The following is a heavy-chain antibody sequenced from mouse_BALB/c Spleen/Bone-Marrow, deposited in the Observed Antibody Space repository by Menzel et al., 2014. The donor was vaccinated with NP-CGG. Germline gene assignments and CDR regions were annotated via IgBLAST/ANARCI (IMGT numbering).Heavy chain of an antibody. D-gene: IGHD2-1*01. J-gene: IGHJ4*01. CDR1: GFNIKDYY. V-gene: IGHV14-4*02. CDR2: IDPENGDT. CDR3: NGNYYAMDY. Sequence: VQLQQSGAELVRSGASVKLSCTASGFNIKDYYMHWVKPRPEQGLEWIGWIDPENGDTEYAPKFQGKATMTADTSSNTAYLQLSSLTSEDAAVYYCNGNYYAMDYWGQGTSVTVSS.